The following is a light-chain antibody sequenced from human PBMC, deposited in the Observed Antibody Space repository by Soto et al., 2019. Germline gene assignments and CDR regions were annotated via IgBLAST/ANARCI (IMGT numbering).Light chain of an antibody. CDR3: QQTYNTPLT. J-gene: IGKJ4*01. CDR2: AAS. Sequence: DIQMTQSPSSLSASVGDRVTITCRASQNINSYLNWYQQSPGKAPKLLIYAASSLESGVPSRFSGSGSGADFTLTISSLLPEDFATYYCQQTYNTPLTFGGGTKVEIK. CDR1: QNINSY. V-gene: IGKV1-39*01.